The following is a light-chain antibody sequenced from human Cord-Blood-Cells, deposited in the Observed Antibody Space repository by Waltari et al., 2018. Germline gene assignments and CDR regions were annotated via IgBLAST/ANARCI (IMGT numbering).Light chain of an antibody. Sequence: QSALTQPRSVSGSPGQSVTISCTGTSSDVGGYNYVAWYQQHPGKAPKLRIYSVRKRPSGVLDRVSGSKYGHTASLTSSGLQAEDEADCYCCSYAGSYTYVVGTGTKVTVL. V-gene: IGLV2-11*01. CDR1: SSDVGGYNY. J-gene: IGLJ1*01. CDR2: SVR. CDR3: CSYAGSYTYV.